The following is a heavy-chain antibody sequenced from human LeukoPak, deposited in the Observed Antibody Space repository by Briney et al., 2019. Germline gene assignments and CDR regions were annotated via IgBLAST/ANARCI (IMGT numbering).Heavy chain of an antibody. CDR1: GGTFSSYA. Sequence: SVKVSCKASGGTFSSYAISWVRQAPGQGLEWMGRIIPILGIANYAQKFQGRVTITADKSTSTACMELSSLRSEDTAVYYCARDPAYCGGDCYFYWGQGTLVTVSS. V-gene: IGHV1-69*04. CDR2: IIPILGIA. J-gene: IGHJ4*02. D-gene: IGHD2-21*02. CDR3: ARDPAYCGGDCYFY.